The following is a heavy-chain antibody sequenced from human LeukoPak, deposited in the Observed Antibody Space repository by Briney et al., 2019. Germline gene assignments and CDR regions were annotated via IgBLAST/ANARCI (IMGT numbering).Heavy chain of an antibody. D-gene: IGHD5-18*01. V-gene: IGHV1-69*05. CDR1: GGTFNSYA. Sequence: SVKVSCKASGGTFNSYAISWVRQAPGQGLEWMGRIIPIFGTANYAQKFQGRVTITTDESTSTAYMELSSLRSEDTAVYYCATIQLWVGGPFDYWGQGTLVTVSS. CDR3: ATIQLWVGGPFDY. CDR2: IIPIFGTA. J-gene: IGHJ4*02.